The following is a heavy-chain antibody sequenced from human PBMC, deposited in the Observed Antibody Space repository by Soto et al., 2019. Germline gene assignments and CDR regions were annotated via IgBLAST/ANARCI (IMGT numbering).Heavy chain of an antibody. J-gene: IGHJ4*02. Sequence: EVQLLESGGGLVQPGGSLRLSCAASGFTFSSYAMSWVRQAPGKGLEWVSAISGSGGSTYYADSVKGRFTISRDNSKNTLYLQMNSLRAEDTAVYYCAKVFARGSYPRSPAFDYWGQGTLVTVSS. CDR3: AKVFARGSYPRSPAFDY. CDR1: GFTFSSYA. CDR2: ISGSGGST. D-gene: IGHD1-26*01. V-gene: IGHV3-23*01.